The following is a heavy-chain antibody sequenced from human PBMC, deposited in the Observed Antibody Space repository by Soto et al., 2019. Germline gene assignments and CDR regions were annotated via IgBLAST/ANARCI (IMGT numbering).Heavy chain of an antibody. CDR3: ARVDIVVVVAATNRFDP. J-gene: IGHJ5*02. CDR2: INHSGST. V-gene: IGHV4-34*01. D-gene: IGHD2-15*01. CDR1: GGSFSGYY. Sequence: SETLSLTCAVYGGSFSGYYWSWIRQPPGKGLEWIGEINHSGSTNYNPSLKSRVTISVDTSKNQFSLKLSSVTAADTAVYYCARVDIVVVVAATNRFDPWGQGTLVTVSS.